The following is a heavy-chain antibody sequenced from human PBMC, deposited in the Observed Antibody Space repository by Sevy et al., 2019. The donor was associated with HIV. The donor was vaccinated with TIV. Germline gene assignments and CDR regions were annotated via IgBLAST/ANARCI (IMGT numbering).Heavy chain of an antibody. V-gene: IGHV3-7*03. CDR1: GFSFTNYW. Sequence: GGFLRLSCVASGFSFTNYWMTWVRQAPGKGLEWLANIKRDASEKYYVGSVKGRFTISRDNAKESLYLQMKSLRAEDSAVSYCARDCNSASCLWGLDVWGQGTTVTVSS. D-gene: IGHD2-2*01. CDR3: ARDCNSASCLWGLDV. CDR2: IKRDASEK. J-gene: IGHJ6*02.